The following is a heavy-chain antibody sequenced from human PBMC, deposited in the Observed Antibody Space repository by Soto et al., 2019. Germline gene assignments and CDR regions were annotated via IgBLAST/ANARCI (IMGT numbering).Heavy chain of an antibody. Sequence: QVQLVQSGAEVKKPGSSVKVSCRASGVTFSDSAITWARQAPGQGLERMGGIIPLSASAKFALKFQGRVRIPADKSSRTAYMGLTSVRSEDTAVYYCATGLLAAAPLTYWGQGILVTVSS. CDR3: ATGLLAAAPLTY. D-gene: IGHD6-13*01. V-gene: IGHV1-69*06. CDR1: GVTFSDSA. J-gene: IGHJ4*02. CDR2: IIPLSASA.